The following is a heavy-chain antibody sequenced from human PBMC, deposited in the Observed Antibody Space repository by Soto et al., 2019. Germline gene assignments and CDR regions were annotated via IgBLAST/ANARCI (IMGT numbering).Heavy chain of an antibody. V-gene: IGHV4-4*02. J-gene: IGHJ4*02. CDR3: AGSRDGYNYDY. Sequence: SETLSLTCAVSGGSIGSSNWLSWVRQPPGKGLEWIGEMYHSGSTNYSPSPKSRVTISLDKSKNQFSLKLTSVTAADTAVYYCAGSRDGYNYDYWGQGTPVTVSS. CDR1: GGSIGSSNW. D-gene: IGHD5-12*01. CDR2: MYHSGST.